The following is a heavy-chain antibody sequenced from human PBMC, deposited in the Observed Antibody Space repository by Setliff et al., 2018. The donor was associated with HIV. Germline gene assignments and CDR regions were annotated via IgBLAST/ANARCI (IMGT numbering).Heavy chain of an antibody. CDR1: GESLSDYY. V-gene: IGHV4-34*01. J-gene: IGHJ4*02. D-gene: IGHD2-2*01. CDR3: ARQKKSSSWSPNDY. Sequence: SETLSLTCAVYGESLSDYYWSWIRQPPGKGLEWIGEINHNKSSDYNPSLKSRVTMSVDTSKNQLSLKVKSVTAADTAVYYCARQKKSSSWSPNDYWGQGTLVTVSS. CDR2: INHNKSS.